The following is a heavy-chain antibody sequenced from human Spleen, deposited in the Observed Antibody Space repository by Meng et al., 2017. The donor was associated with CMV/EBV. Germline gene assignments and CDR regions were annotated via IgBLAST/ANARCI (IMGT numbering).Heavy chain of an antibody. CDR3: ARTQNLEYYFDY. CDR2: ISSSGSTI. D-gene: IGHD5-24*01. Sequence: GESLKISCAASGFTFSDYYMSWIRQAPGKGLEWVSYISSSGSTIYYADSVKGRFTISRDNAKNSLYLQMNSLRAEDAAVYYCARTQNLEYYFDYWGQGTLVTVSS. CDR1: GFTFSDYY. V-gene: IGHV3-11*04. J-gene: IGHJ4*02.